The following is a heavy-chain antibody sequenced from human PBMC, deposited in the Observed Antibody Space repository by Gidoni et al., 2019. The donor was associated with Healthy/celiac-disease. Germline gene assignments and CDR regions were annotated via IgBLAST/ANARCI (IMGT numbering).Heavy chain of an antibody. D-gene: IGHD3-10*01. V-gene: IGHV4-34*01. Sequence: QVQLQQWGAGLLKPSETLSLTCAVYGGSFSGYYWSWIRQPPGKGLEWIGEINHSGSTNYNPSLKSRVTISVDTSKNQFSLKLSSVTAADTAVYYCARVRGRKELLWFRGPYYFDYWGQGTLVTVSS. J-gene: IGHJ4*02. CDR3: ARVRGRKELLWFRGPYYFDY. CDR2: INHSGST. CDR1: GGSFSGYY.